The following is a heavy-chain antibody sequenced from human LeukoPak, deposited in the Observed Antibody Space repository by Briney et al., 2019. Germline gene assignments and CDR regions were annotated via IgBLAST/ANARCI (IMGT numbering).Heavy chain of an antibody. CDR2: TYYRSKWYN. CDR1: GDSVSSNRAI. D-gene: IGHD4-17*01. V-gene: IGHV6-1*01. CDR3: VRETGHGEPHWFDP. Sequence: SQTLSLTCDISGDSVSSNRAIWNWIRQSSSRGLEWLGRTYYRSKWYNDYASSVESRIIINPDTSKNQFSLHLTSVTAEDTAVYFCVRETGHGEPHWFDPWGQGTLVTVSS. J-gene: IGHJ5*02.